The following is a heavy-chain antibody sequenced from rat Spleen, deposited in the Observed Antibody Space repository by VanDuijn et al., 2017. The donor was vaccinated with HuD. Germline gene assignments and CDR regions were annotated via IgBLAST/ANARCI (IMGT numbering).Heavy chain of an antibody. CDR3: ARQGYSSYISYYWYFDF. J-gene: IGHJ1*01. Sequence: EVQLVESGGGLVQPGRSMKLSCAASGFTFSDYYMAWVRQAPTKGLEWVATISYDGSNTHYRDSVKGRFTISRDNAKSTLYLQMDSLRSEDTATYYCARQGYSSYISYYWYFDFWGPGTMVTVSS. V-gene: IGHV5-7*01. D-gene: IGHD1-2*01. CDR1: GFTFSDYY. CDR2: ISYDGSNT.